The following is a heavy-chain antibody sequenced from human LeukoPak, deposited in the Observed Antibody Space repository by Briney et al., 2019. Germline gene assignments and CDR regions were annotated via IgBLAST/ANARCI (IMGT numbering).Heavy chain of an antibody. Sequence: PGGSLRLSCAASGFTFSTYSMTWVRQRPGKGLEWVSSIYPNCDSTFYADSVKSRFTISRDNSKNTLYLQMSSLRTEDTAIYYCAKDVVPDSGWDLDYWGQGTLGTASS. V-gene: IGHV3-23*01. D-gene: IGHD6-19*01. CDR3: AKDVVPDSGWDLDY. CDR1: GFTFSTYS. CDR2: IYPNCDST. J-gene: IGHJ4*02.